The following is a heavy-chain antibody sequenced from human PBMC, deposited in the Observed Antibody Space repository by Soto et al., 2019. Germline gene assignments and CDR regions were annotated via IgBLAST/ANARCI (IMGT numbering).Heavy chain of an antibody. CDR1: GGSVRSHS. CDR3: AKTHHGTMIPVD. CDR2: VSYRGAT. J-gene: IGHJ4*02. V-gene: IGHV4-59*02. D-gene: IGHD3-22*01. Sequence: QVQLQESGPGLLKPSETLSLTCTVSGGSVRSHSWAWIRQSPGKGLQWITYVSYRGATNYNPSLKSRLTLSVDTFKNQFSLILASVTAADTAVYYCAKTHHGTMIPVDWGQGARVTVSS.